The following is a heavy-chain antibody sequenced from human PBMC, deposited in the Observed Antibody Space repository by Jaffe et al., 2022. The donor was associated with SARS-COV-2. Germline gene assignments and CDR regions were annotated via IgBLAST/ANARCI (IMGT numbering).Heavy chain of an antibody. Sequence: QVQLVQSGAEVKKPGASVKVSCKVSGYTLTELSMHWVRQAPGKGLEWMGGFDPEDGETIYAQKFQGRVTMTEDTSTDTAYMELSSLRSEDTAVYYCATSAPGPGSSWIYYYGMDVWGQGTTVTVSS. CDR1: GYTLTELS. J-gene: IGHJ6*02. CDR3: ATSAPGPGSSWIYYYGMDV. CDR2: FDPEDGET. D-gene: IGHD6-13*01. V-gene: IGHV1-24*01.